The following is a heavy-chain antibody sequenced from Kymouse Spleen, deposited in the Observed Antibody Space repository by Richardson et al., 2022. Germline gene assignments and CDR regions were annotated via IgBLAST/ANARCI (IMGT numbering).Heavy chain of an antibody. Sequence: QVQLVESGGGVVQPGRSLRLSCAASGFTFSSYGMHWVRQAPGKGLEWVAVIWYDGSNKYYADSVKGRFTISRDNSKNTLYLQMNSLRAEDTAVYYCAREIFGGNYYYYGMDVWGQGTTVTVSS. CDR1: GFTFSSYG. D-gene: IGHD3-3*01. J-gene: IGHJ6*02. V-gene: IGHV3-33*01. CDR3: AREIFGGNYYYYGMDV. CDR2: IWYDGSNK.